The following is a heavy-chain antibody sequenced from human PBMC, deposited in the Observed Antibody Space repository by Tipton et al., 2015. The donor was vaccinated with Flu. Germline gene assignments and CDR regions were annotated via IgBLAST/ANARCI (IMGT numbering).Heavy chain of an antibody. V-gene: IGHV3-33*01. J-gene: IGHJ4*02. CDR1: GFTFSSYG. CDR3: ARDRSGTTEAFDY. D-gene: IGHD1-7*01. CDR2: IWYDGSNK. Sequence: SLRLSCAASGFTFSSYGMHWVRQAPGKGLEWVAVIWYDGSNKYYADSVKGRFTISRDNSKNTLYLQMNSLRAEDTAVYYCARDRSGTTEAFDYWGQGTLVTVSS.